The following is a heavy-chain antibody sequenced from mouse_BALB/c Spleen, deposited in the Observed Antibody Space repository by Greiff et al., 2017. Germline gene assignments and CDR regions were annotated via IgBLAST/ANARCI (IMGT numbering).Heavy chain of an antibody. Sequence: LQQPGSELVRPGASVKLSCKASGYTFTSYWMHWVKQRTGQGLEWIGNIYPGSGSTNYDEKFKSMATLTVDTSSSTANMQLSRLTAEDSAVYYFTRGKGGYWGQGTTLTVSS. V-gene: IGHV1S22*01. CDR3: TRGKGGY. CDR2: IYPGSGST. J-gene: IGHJ2*01. CDR1: GYTFTSYW.